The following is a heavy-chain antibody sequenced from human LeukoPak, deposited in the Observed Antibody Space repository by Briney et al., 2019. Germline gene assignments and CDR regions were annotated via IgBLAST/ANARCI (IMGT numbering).Heavy chain of an antibody. V-gene: IGHV4-30-2*01. D-gene: IGHD1-26*01. CDR2: IYHSGST. Sequence: SETLSLTCTVSGGSISSGGYYWSWIRQPPGKGLEWIGYIYHSGSTYYNPSLKSRVTISVGRSKNQFSLKLSSVTAADTAVYYCARDWNSGSYSPSDAFDIWGQGTMVTVSS. J-gene: IGHJ3*02. CDR3: ARDWNSGSYSPSDAFDI. CDR1: GGSISSGGYY.